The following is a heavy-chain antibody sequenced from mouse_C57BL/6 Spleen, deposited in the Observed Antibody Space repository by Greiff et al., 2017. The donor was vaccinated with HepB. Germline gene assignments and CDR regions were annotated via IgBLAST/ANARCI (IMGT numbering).Heavy chain of an antibody. V-gene: IGHV1-64*01. Sequence: QVQLQQPGAELVKPGASVKLSCKASGYTFTSYWMLWVKQRPGQGLEWIGMIYPNSGSTNYNEKFKSKATLTVDKSSSTAYMQLSSLTSEDSAVYYCARSDYGSIWYFDVWGTGTTVTVSS. J-gene: IGHJ1*03. D-gene: IGHD1-1*01. CDR3: ARSDYGSIWYFDV. CDR1: GYTFTSYW. CDR2: IYPNSGST.